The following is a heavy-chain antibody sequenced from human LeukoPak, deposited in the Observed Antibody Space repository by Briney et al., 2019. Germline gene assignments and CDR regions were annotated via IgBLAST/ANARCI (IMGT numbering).Heavy chain of an antibody. CDR1: GGTFSSYA. Sequence: SVKVSCKASGGTFSSYAISWVRQAPGQGLEWMGGIIPIFGTANYAQKFQGRVTITADESTSTAYMELSSLRSEDTAVYYCAREVLGGYYNDYWGQGTLVTVSS. V-gene: IGHV1-69*13. J-gene: IGHJ4*02. CDR3: AREVLGGYYNDY. D-gene: IGHD3-22*01. CDR2: IIPIFGTA.